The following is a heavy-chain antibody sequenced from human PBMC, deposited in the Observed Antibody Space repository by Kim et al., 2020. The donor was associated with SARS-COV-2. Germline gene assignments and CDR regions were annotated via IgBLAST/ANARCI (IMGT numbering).Heavy chain of an antibody. CDR2: IYSGGST. V-gene: IGHV3-66*01. Sequence: GGSLRLSCAASGFTVSSNYMSWVRQAPGKGLEWVSVIYSGGSTYYADSVKGRFTISRDNSKNTLYLQMNSLRAEDTAVYYCASSSDMVRGATDYWGQGTLVTVSS. D-gene: IGHD3-10*01. CDR1: GFTVSSNY. CDR3: ASSSDMVRGATDY. J-gene: IGHJ4*02.